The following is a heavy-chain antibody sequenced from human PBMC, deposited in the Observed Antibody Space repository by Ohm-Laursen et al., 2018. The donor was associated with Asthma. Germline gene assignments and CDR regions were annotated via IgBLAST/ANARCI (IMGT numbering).Heavy chain of an antibody. V-gene: IGHV4-4*02. D-gene: IGHD5-12*01. Sequence: SHTLSLTCDVSGAAINRSDWWSWVRQPPGKGLQWIGEIFHSGSTNYNPSLMGRLTISVDKPKNYLSLSLSSVTAADTALYYCARGVDYFDYWGQGTLVTVSS. CDR2: IFHSGST. CDR3: ARGVDYFDY. J-gene: IGHJ4*02. CDR1: GAAINRSDW.